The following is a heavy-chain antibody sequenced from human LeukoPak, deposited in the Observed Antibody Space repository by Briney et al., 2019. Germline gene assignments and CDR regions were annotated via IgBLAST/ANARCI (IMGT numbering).Heavy chain of an antibody. V-gene: IGHV1-2*02. D-gene: IGHD3-22*01. CDR3: ARDRSYSGYYNSFDY. CDR1: GYTFTGYY. J-gene: IGHJ4*02. CDR2: INPNSGGT. Sequence: ASVKVSCKASGYTFTGYYMHWVRQAPGQGLEWMGWINPNSGGTNYAQKFQGRVTMTRDTSISTAYMELSRLRSDDTAVYYCARDRSYSGYYNSFDYWGQGTLVTVSS.